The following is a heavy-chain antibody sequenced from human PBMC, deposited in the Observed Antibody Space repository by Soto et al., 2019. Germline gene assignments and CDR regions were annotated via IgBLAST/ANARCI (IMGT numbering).Heavy chain of an antibody. CDR1: GGSISSSSYY. CDR3: ARDALGGYDLRFDP. CDR2: IYYSGST. J-gene: IGHJ5*02. V-gene: IGHV4-39*07. D-gene: IGHD5-12*01. Sequence: PSETLSLTCTVSGGSISSSSYYWGWIRQPPGKGLEWIGSIYYSGSTYYNPSLKSRVTISVDTSKILFSLKLSSVTASDTAVYYCARDALGGYDLRFDPWGQGTLVTVSS.